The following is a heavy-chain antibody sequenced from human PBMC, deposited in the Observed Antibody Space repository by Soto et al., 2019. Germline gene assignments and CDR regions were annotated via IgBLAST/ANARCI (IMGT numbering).Heavy chain of an antibody. CDR2: INHSGST. CDR3: ARGQYYDFWSGYYAHWDPYYYYGMDV. D-gene: IGHD3-3*01. CDR1: GGSFSGYY. J-gene: IGHJ6*02. V-gene: IGHV4-34*01. Sequence: SETLSLTCAVYGGSFSGYYWGWIRQPPGKGLEWIGEINHSGSTNYNPSLKSRVTISVDTSKNQFSLKLSSVTAADTAVYYCARGQYYDFWSGYYAHWDPYYYYGMDVWGQGTTVT.